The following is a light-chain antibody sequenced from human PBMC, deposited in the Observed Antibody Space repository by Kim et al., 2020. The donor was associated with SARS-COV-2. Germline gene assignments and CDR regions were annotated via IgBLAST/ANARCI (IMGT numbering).Light chain of an antibody. CDR2: GAS. J-gene: IGKJ4*01. CDR3: QKYDSAPLT. CDR1: QGISHY. V-gene: IGKV1-27*01. Sequence: ASVGDRVTITCRASQGISHYLAWYQQKPGKVPELLIYGASALQPGVPSRFSGTGSGTDFTLTISSLQPEDFATYYCQKYDSAPLTFGGGTKVDIK.